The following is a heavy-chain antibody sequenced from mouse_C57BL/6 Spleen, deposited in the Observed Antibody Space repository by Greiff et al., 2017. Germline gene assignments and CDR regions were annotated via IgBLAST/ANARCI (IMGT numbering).Heavy chain of an antibody. D-gene: IGHD2-3*01. V-gene: IGHV1-26*01. Sequence: EVQLQQSGPELVKPGASVKISCKASGYTFTDYYMNWVKQSHGKSLEWIGDINPNNGGTSYNQKFKGKATLTADKSSSTAYMELRSLTSEDSAVYYCARGDDGYYPFAYWGQGTLVTVSA. J-gene: IGHJ3*01. CDR1: GYTFTDYY. CDR2: INPNNGGT. CDR3: ARGDDGYYPFAY.